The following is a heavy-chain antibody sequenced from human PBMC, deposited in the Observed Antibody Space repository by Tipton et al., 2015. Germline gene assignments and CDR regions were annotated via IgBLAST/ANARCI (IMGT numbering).Heavy chain of an antibody. J-gene: IGHJ4*02. D-gene: IGHD3-3*01. CDR2: IYSGGST. V-gene: IGHV3-53*01. CDR1: GFTVSSNY. Sequence: GSLRLSCAASGFTVSSNYMSWVRQAPGKGLEWVSVIYSGGSTYYADSVKGRFTISRDNSKNTLYLQMNSLRAEGTAVYYCARDILNDFCSGWPEEYWGQGTLVTVSS. CDR3: ARDILNDFCSGWPEEY.